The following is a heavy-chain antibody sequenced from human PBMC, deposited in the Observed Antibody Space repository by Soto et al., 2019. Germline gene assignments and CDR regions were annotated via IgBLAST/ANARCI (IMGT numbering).Heavy chain of an antibody. V-gene: IGHV4-30-2*02. Sequence: SRTKALTWGVSDGYSGCRGDPWSLNQKPPGTALEWIAEIYPTGSTYYNPSLKGRVTISVDRSKNQFSLELTRLTSDDTALYNCARPLHTRIQGVRFRVEQWSQGTVVTVSS. CDR3: ARPLHTRIQGVRFRVEQ. J-gene: IGHJ4*02. D-gene: IGHD3-10*01. CDR2: IYPTGST. CDR1: DGYSGCRGDP.